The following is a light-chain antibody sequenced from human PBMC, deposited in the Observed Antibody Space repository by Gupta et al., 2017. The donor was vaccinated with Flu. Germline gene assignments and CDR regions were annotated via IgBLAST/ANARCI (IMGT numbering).Light chain of an antibody. V-gene: IGLV1-44*01. CDR1: NSNIRINT. CDR2: NTD. Sequence: QSGVTQPPSAAGTPGHRVTISCSGSNSNIRINTVNWYQMVPGTAPKLLIYNTDQRPSGVPDRFSASKSGASASLAISGLQSEDEAEYYCVAWDDSLNGPVFGGGTKLTVL. J-gene: IGLJ2*01. CDR3: VAWDDSLNGPV.